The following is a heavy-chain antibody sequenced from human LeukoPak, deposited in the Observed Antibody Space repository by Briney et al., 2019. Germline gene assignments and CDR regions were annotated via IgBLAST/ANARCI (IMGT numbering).Heavy chain of an antibody. CDR1: GGSISSGDSY. CDR2: IYYSGST. Sequence: PSQTLSLTCTVSGGSISSGDSYWGWIRQSQGKGLEWIGYIYYSGSTYYNPSLKSRVTISVDTSNNQFSLKLNSMTAADTAAYYCARAPGSSSWFVYDDYWGQGTLVTVSS. V-gene: IGHV4-30-4*01. CDR3: ARAPGSSSWFVYDDY. J-gene: IGHJ4*02. D-gene: IGHD6-13*01.